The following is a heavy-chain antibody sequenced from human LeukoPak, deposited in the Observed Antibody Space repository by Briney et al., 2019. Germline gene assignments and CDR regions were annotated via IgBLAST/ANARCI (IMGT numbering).Heavy chain of an antibody. Sequence: SVKVSCKASGYTFTSYGISWVRQAPGQGLEWMGGIIPIFGTANYAQKFQGRVTITAAESTRSAYMELSSLRSEDTAVYYCARSAGGVIVVVTPALSRTRPPYYYYYMDVWGRGTTVTVSS. J-gene: IGHJ6*03. CDR2: IIPIFGTA. CDR1: GYTFTSYG. D-gene: IGHD2-2*01. CDR3: ARSAGGVIVVVTPALSRTRPPYYYYYMDV. V-gene: IGHV1-69*13.